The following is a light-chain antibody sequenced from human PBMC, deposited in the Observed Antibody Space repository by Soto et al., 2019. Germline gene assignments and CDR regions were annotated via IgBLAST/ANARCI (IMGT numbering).Light chain of an antibody. CDR2: DAS. CDR3: QQYGSPPCT. V-gene: IGKV3-11*01. CDR1: QSVSHA. J-gene: IGKJ3*01. Sequence: EVVFTQSPATLSLSPGDIATLSCRASQSVSHALAWFQQKPVXXPMLLXYDASNRATGIPARFSGRRFTTVLSPTISSLDAGDFAVSCSQQYGSPPCTFRTGTTVDIK.